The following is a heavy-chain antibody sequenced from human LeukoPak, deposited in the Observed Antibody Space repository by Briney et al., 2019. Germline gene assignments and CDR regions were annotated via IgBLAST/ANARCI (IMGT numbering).Heavy chain of an antibody. CDR3: ARLRGGVQLWGD. J-gene: IGHJ4*02. Sequence: PSETLSLTCTVSSGSFSSRSYYCGRIPQPPGMGLEWIATINYSGTTYFNPSLKSRVTASVDTTKNQFYLKLSSVTAADTAVYYCARLRGGVQLWGDWGQGTLVTVSS. V-gene: IGHV4-39*01. CDR2: INYSGTT. CDR1: SGSFSSRSYY. D-gene: IGHD5-18*01.